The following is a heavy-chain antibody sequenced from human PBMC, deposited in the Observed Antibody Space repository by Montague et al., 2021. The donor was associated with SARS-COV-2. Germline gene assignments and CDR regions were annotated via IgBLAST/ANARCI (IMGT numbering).Heavy chain of an antibody. Sequence: TLSLTCTVSGGSISSGDYYWSWIRQHPGKGLEWIGYIYYSGSTYYNPSLKSRVTISVDTSKNQFSLKLSSVIAADTAVYYCARGGSYSSGWYGVDYYYGMDVWGQGTTVTVSS. J-gene: IGHJ6*02. V-gene: IGHV4-31*03. CDR1: GGSISSGDYY. D-gene: IGHD6-19*01. CDR3: ARGGSYSSGWYGVDYYYGMDV. CDR2: IYYSGST.